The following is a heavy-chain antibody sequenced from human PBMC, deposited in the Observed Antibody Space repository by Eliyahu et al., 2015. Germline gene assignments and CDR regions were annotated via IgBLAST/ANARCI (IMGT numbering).Heavy chain of an antibody. J-gene: IGHJ4*02. D-gene: IGHD3-3*02. CDR2: LNGDADSP. CDR1: GFTFSHYW. CDR3: ARELDRGGSLY. V-gene: IGHV3-74*01. Sequence: EVQLVESGGGLVQPGGSLRLSCAASGFTFSHYWMHWVRQAPGKGLVWVSRLNGDADSPSYAGSVKGRFTISRDNAKSTLYLQMYSLRAEDTAVYYCARELDRGGSLYWGQGTLVTVSS.